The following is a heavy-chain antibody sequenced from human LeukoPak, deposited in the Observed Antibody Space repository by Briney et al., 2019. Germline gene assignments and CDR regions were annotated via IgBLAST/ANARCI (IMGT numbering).Heavy chain of an antibody. CDR3: ARQTGSGLFILP. D-gene: IGHD3/OR15-3a*01. J-gene: IGHJ4*02. V-gene: IGHV4-39*01. CDR2: IYYSGST. CDR1: GFTFSNYP. Sequence: GSLRLSCAASGFTFSNYPMSWIRQPPGKGLEWIGSIYYSGSTYYNASLKSQVSISIDTSKNRFSLKLTSVTAADTAVYYCARQTGSGLFILPGGQGTLVTVSS.